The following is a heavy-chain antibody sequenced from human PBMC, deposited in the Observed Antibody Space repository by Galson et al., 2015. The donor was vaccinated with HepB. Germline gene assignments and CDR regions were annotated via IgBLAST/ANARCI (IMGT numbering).Heavy chain of an antibody. CDR1: GYTFTNYH. CDR3: ARDGCSSISCRGGGNWFDP. CDR2: INPSGGGT. J-gene: IGHJ5*02. Sequence: QSGAEVKKPGESLKVSCKASGYTFTNYHIHWVRQAPGQGLEWMGIINPSGGGTNYAQKFQGRVTMTRDTSTSTVYMELSSLRSEDTAVYYCARDGCSSISCRGGGNWFDPWGQGTLVTVSS. D-gene: IGHD2-2*01. V-gene: IGHV1-46*01.